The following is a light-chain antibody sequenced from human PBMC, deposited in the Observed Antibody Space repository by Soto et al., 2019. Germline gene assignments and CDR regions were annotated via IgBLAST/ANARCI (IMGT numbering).Light chain of an antibody. J-gene: IGLJ3*02. CDR2: EVA. CDR3: CSYAGSTTFWV. Sequence: QSVLTQPASVSGSPGQSITISCTCTSSDVGSYDVVSWYQQHPGKAPQLIIYEVAQRPSGVSDRFSGSKSGSTASLTISGLQAEDEAHYFCCSYAGSTTFWVFGGGTKLTVL. V-gene: IGLV2-23*02. CDR1: SSDVGSYDV.